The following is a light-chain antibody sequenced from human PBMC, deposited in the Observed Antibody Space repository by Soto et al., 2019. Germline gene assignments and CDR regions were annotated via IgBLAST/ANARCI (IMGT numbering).Light chain of an antibody. Sequence: DIQLTQSPSTLSASVGDRVTISCRASQSIGNWLAWYQQKPGKVPQLLIYKASSLESGVPSRFSGSGSGTEFTLTISSLRPDDFATYYCQQYDSLWSLGQGPKVDIK. CDR2: KAS. CDR1: QSIGNW. J-gene: IGKJ1*01. V-gene: IGKV1-5*03. CDR3: QQYDSLWS.